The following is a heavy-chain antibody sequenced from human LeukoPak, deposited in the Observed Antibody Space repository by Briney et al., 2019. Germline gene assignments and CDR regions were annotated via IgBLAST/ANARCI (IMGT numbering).Heavy chain of an antibody. J-gene: IGHJ4*02. D-gene: IGHD3-22*01. V-gene: IGHV3-48*02. CDR1: GFTFSRNS. CDR3: AREIGNYYDSSGYYSEARDY. Sequence: GGSLRLSCAASGFTFSRNSMNWVRQAPGKGLEWASYISSSSSSIYYADSVKGRFTISRDNAKNSLYLQMNSLRDEDTAVYYCAREIGNYYDSSGYYSEARDYWGQGTLVTVSS. CDR2: ISSSSSSI.